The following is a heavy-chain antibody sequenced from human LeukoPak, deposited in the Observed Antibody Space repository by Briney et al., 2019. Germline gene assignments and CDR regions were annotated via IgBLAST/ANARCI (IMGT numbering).Heavy chain of an antibody. CDR2: IWHDASHT. D-gene: IGHD3-10*01. J-gene: IGHJ4*02. V-gene: IGHV3-33*01. CDR3: AREIFLPGSYPDY. Sequence: SGGSLSLFCAAYGFSLSTYAMRWARQPPGRGLEWVALIWHDASHTFYPGSGTGRFTISRDKSKSTVYLQMNSLGGEGTGVYYCAREIFLPGSYPDYWRQGTLLPVPS. CDR1: GFSLSTYA.